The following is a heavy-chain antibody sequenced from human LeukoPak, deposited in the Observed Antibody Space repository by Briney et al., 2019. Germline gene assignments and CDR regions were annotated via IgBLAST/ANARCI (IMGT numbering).Heavy chain of an antibody. V-gene: IGHV4-38-2*02. J-gene: IGHJ4*02. CDR3: ATSRYDFWSGDYFPLFDY. CDR1: GYSLSSGYY. D-gene: IGHD3-3*01. CDR2: IYHSGST. Sequence: SETLSLTCTVSGYSLSSGYYWGWIRQPPGKGLEWIGCIYHSGSTYYNSSLKSRVTISVDTSKNQFSLKLSSVTAADTAVYYCATSRYDFWSGDYFPLFDYWGQGTLVTVSS.